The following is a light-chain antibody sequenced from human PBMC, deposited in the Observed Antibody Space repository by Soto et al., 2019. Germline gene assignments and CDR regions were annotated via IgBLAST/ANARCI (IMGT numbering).Light chain of an antibody. CDR2: GAS. CDR1: QSVTSN. V-gene: IGKV3-15*01. Sequence: ETVMTQSTATLCVSPGERATLSCRASQSVTSNLAWYQQKPDQAPRLLIYGASTRATGIPARFSGSGSGTEFTLTISSLQSEDFAVYYCQQYNNWPWTFGHRTKVDI. CDR3: QQYNNWPWT. J-gene: IGKJ1*01.